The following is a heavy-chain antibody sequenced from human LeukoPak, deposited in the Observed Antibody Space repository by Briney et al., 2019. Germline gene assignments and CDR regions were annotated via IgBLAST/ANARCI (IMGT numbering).Heavy chain of an antibody. CDR2: IYTSGST. CDR3: ARLYSSSWLYYFDY. V-gene: IGHV4-4*07. J-gene: IGHJ4*02. D-gene: IGHD6-13*01. Sequence: SETLSLTCTVSGGSISSYYWSWIRQSAGKGLDWIGRIYTSGSTNYNPSLKSRVTMSVDRSENQFSLKLSSVTAADTAVYYCARLYSSSWLYYFDYWGQGTLVTVSS. CDR1: GGSISSYY.